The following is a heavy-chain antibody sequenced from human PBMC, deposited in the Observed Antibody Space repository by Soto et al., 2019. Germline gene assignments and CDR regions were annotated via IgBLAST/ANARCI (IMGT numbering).Heavy chain of an antibody. J-gene: IGHJ6*02. V-gene: IGHV5-10-1*01. Sequence: GESLKISCKGSGYRFTIYWISWVRQMPGKGLEWMGRIDPSDSYTKYSPSFQGHVTISADKSISTAYLQWSSLKASDTAMYYCARLLLTTVSRMDVWGQGTTVTVSS. D-gene: IGHD4-17*01. CDR2: IDPSDSYT. CDR3: ARLLLTTVSRMDV. CDR1: GYRFTIYW.